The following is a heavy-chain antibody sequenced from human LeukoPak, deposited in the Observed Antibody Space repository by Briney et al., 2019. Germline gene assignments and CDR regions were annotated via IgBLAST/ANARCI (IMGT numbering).Heavy chain of an antibody. Sequence: SETLSLTCAVYGGSFSGYYWSWIRQPPGKGLEWIGEINHSGSTNYNPSLKSRVTISVDTSKNQFSLKLNSVTAADTAVYYCARHGGEWLRYYFNYWGQGTLVTVSS. J-gene: IGHJ4*02. D-gene: IGHD5-12*01. CDR3: ARHGGEWLRYYFNY. CDR1: GGSFSGYY. CDR2: INHSGST. V-gene: IGHV4-34*01.